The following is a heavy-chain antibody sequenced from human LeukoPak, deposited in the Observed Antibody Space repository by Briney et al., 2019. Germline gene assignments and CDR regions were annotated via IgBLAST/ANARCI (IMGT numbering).Heavy chain of an antibody. D-gene: IGHD6-19*01. CDR3: AGDLKTVVAGLECADY. V-gene: IGHV1-2*02. CDR2: INPNSGGT. Sequence: ASVKVSCKASGYTFTGYYMHWVRQAPGQGLEWMGWINPNSGGTNYAQKFQGRVTMTRDTSISTAYMELSRLRSDDTAVYYCAGDLKTVVAGLECADYWGQGTLVTVSS. J-gene: IGHJ4*02. CDR1: GYTFTGYY.